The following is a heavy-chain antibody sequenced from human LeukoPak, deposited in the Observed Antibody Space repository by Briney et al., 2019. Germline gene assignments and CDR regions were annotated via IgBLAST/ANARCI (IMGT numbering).Heavy chain of an antibody. V-gene: IGHV1-46*01. D-gene: IGHD6-13*01. CDR3: ARGSSSWESYFDY. CDR2: INPTGGST. J-gene: IGHJ4*02. CDR1: GYTYTFTTYY. Sequence: ASVKVSCKTSGYTYTFTTYYIHWVRQAPGQGLEWMGIINPTGGSTSYAQKFQGRVTMTRDTSTTTVYMELSSLTSEDTAVYYCARGSSSWESYFDYWGQGTLVTVSS.